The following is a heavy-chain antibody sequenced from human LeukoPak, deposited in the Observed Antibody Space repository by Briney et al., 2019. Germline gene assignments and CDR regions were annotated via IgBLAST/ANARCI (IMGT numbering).Heavy chain of an antibody. V-gene: IGHV1-2*02. Sequence: ATVKVSCKASGYTFTGYYMHWVRQAPGQGLEWMGWINPNSGGTNYAQKFQGRVTMTRDTSISTAYMELSRLRSDDTAVYYCARDSHHQDGYNYPLDDWGQGTLVTVSS. CDR1: GYTFTGYY. J-gene: IGHJ4*02. CDR2: INPNSGGT. CDR3: ARDSHHQDGYNYPLDD. D-gene: IGHD5-24*01.